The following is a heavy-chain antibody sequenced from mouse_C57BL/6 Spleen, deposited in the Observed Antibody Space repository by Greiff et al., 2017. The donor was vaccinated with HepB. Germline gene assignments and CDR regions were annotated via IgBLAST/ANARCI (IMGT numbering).Heavy chain of an antibody. D-gene: IGHD1-1*01. CDR1: GFTFSSYG. Sequence: EVQLVESGGDLVKPGGSLKLSCAASGFTFSSYGMSWVRQTPDKRLEWVATISSGGSYTYYPDSVKGRFTISRDNAKNTLYLQMSSLKSEDTAMYYCASHPITTVVADWYFDVWGTGTTVTVSS. CDR3: ASHPITTVVADWYFDV. J-gene: IGHJ1*03. V-gene: IGHV5-6*01. CDR2: ISSGGSYT.